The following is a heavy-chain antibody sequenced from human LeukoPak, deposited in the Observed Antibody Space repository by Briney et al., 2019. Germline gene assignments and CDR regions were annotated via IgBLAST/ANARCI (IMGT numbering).Heavy chain of an antibody. CDR3: ARHSRGVTSAYYFWIDP. Sequence: PSETLSLTCTVSGGSISSSSYNWGRIRQPPGKGLEWIGNIYYTGRTYYNPSLKSRVTISVDTSKNQFSLKLSSVTAADTAVYFCARHSRGVTSAYYFWIDPWGQGTLVTVSS. J-gene: IGHJ5*02. CDR2: IYYTGRT. D-gene: IGHD2/OR15-2a*01. CDR1: GGSISSSSYN. V-gene: IGHV4-39*01.